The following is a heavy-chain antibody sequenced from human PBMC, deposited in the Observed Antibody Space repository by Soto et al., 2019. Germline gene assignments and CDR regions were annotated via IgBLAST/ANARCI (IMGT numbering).Heavy chain of an antibody. CDR2: IKQDGSEK. J-gene: IGHJ6*02. V-gene: IGHV3-7*03. CDR3: ARADYGDYYYFGMDV. D-gene: IGHD4-17*01. Sequence: QPXESLRLSCAASGFIFSTYWMNWVRQAAGKGLEWVANIKQDGSEKYYVDSVKGRFTISRDNGKNSLYLQMNSLRAEDTAVYYCARADYGDYYYFGMDVWGLGTPVTVS. CDR1: GFIFSTYW.